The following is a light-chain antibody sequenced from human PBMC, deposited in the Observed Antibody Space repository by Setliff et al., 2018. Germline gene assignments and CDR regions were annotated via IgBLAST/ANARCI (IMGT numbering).Light chain of an antibody. CDR2: DVG. Sequence: QSALTQPASVSGSPGQSITISCTGSSSDVGGYNHVSWYQQHPGKAPKLMIYDVGKRPSGVSNRFSGSKSGNTASLTISGLQAEDEADYYCSSYTGNNSHVFGTGTKGTVL. J-gene: IGLJ1*01. CDR1: SSDVGGYNH. CDR3: SSYTGNNSHV. V-gene: IGLV2-14*01.